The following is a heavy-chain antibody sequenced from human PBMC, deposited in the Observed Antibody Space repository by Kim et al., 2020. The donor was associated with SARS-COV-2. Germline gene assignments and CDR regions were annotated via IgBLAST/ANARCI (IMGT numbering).Heavy chain of an antibody. CDR3: ARGVAAASDY. CDR2: ST. J-gene: IGHJ4*02. D-gene: IGHD6-13*01. Sequence: STNYNPSLKSRVTISVDKSKNQFSLKLSSVTAADTAVYYCARGVAAASDYWGQGTLVTVSS. V-gene: IGHV4-4*02.